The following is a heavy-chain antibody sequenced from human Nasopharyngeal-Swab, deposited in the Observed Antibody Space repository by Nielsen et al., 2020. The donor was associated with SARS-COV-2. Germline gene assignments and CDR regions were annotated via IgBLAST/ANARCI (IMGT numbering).Heavy chain of an antibody. CDR2: INSVETYT. J-gene: IGHJ4*02. V-gene: IGHV3-74*01. CDR1: GFTFRSYR. CDR3: AREKVGAAAEGFDY. D-gene: IGHD6-13*01. Sequence: GKSLKISCAASGFTFRSYRLHWVRQPPGKGLVWVSRINSVETYTDYADSVKGRITISRDNAKSTLILQMSNLRADDTAVYYCAREKVGAAAEGFDYWGRGTLVTVSS.